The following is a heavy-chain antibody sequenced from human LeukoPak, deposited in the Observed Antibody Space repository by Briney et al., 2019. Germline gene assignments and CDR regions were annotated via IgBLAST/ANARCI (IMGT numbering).Heavy chain of an antibody. CDR1: GFTFSSYA. V-gene: IGHV3-30-3*01. D-gene: IGHD3-10*01. Sequence: GGSLRLSCAASGFTFSSYAMRWVRQAPGKGLEWVAVISYDGSNKYYADSVKGRFTISKDNSKNTLYLQMNSLSAEDTAVYYCARDPTYYGSGSYHFDYWGQGTLVTVSS. CDR3: ARDPTYYGSGSYHFDY. J-gene: IGHJ4*02. CDR2: ISYDGSNK.